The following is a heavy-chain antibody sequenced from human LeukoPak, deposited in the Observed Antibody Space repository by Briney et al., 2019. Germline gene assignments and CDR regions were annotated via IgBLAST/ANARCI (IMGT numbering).Heavy chain of an antibody. V-gene: IGHV3-48*03. CDR3: AKDGPTWIQLWLPNYYYYYYMDV. D-gene: IGHD5-18*01. Sequence: GGSLRLSCAASGFTFSSYEMNWVRQAPGKGLEWVSYISSSGSTIYYADSVKGRFTISRDNAKNSLYLQMNSLRAEDTAVYYCAKDGPTWIQLWLPNYYYYYYMDVWGKGTTVTISS. CDR2: ISSSGSTI. CDR1: GFTFSSYE. J-gene: IGHJ6*03.